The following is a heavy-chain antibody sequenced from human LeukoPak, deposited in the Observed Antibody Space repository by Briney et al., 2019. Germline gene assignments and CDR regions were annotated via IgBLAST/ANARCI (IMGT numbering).Heavy chain of an antibody. CDR1: GFTFSSYG. CDR3: ARDLGDSLFDP. CDR2: ISYDGSNK. J-gene: IGHJ5*02. V-gene: IGHV3-30*03. D-gene: IGHD3-10*01. Sequence: GGSLRLSCAASGFTFSSYGMHWVRQAPGKGLEWVAVISYDGSNKYYADSVKGRFTISRDNSKNTLYLQMNSLRAEDTAVYYCARDLGDSLFDPWGQGTLVTVSS.